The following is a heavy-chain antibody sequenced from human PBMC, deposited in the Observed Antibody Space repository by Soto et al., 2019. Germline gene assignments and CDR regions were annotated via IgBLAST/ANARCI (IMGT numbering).Heavy chain of an antibody. CDR1: GYTFTGYY. CDR2: INPNSSGT. CDR3: AREGIQLWLDYYYYYGMDV. D-gene: IGHD5-18*01. Sequence: ASVKVSCKASGYTFTGYYMHWVRQAPGQGLEWMGWINPNSSGTNYAQKFQGWVTMTRDTSISTAYMELSRLRSDDTAVYYCAREGIQLWLDYYYYYGMDVWGQGTTVTVSS. V-gene: IGHV1-2*04. J-gene: IGHJ6*02.